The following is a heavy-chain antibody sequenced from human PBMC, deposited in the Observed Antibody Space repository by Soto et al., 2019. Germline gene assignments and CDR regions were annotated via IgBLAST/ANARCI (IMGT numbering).Heavy chain of an antibody. CDR1: GLTFSDYY. Sequence: GGSLRLSCAASGLTFSDYYMTWIRQAPGKGLEWVSYISSSAGTISYADSVKGRFTISRDNAKNSLYLQMNSLRAEDTAVYYCARAMYSSKTDFEYGGQGALVTVSS. V-gene: IGHV3-11*01. J-gene: IGHJ4*02. D-gene: IGHD6-13*01. CDR3: ARAMYSSKTDFEY. CDR2: ISSSAGTI.